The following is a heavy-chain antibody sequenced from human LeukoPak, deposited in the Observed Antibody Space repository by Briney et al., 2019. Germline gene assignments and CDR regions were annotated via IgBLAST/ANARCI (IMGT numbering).Heavy chain of an antibody. V-gene: IGHV4-61*02. CDR1: GGSISSGSYY. J-gene: IGHJ4*02. Sequence: SQTLSLTCTVSGGSISSGSYYWSWIRQPAGKGLEWIGRIYTSGSTNYNPSLKSRVTISVDRSKNQFSLKLTSATAADTAVYYCARRGNDILTGGGQIDYWGQGTRVTVSS. CDR2: IYTSGST. D-gene: IGHD3-9*01. CDR3: ARRGNDILTGGGQIDY.